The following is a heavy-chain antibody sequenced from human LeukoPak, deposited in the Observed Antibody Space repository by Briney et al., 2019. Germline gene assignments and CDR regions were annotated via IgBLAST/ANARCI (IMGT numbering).Heavy chain of an antibody. Sequence: GGSLRLSCAASGFTFRSYGMHRVRQAPGKGLEWVAVISYDGSNEYYVDSVKGRFTISRDNSKNTLYLQTDSLRAEDTAVYYCARAPSGYYPYFDYWGQGTLVTVSS. V-gene: IGHV3-30*03. J-gene: IGHJ4*02. CDR2: ISYDGSNE. CDR1: GFTFRSYG. CDR3: ARAPSGYYPYFDY. D-gene: IGHD3-22*01.